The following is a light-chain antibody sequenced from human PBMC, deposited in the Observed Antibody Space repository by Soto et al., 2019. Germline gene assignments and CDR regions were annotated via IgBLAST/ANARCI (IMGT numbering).Light chain of an antibody. CDR2: GAF. CDR1: QTVSSNY. CDR3: QQYGSSPKWT. V-gene: IGKV3-20*01. J-gene: IGKJ1*01. Sequence: EIILTQSPDTLSLSPGERATLSCRAIQTVSSNYLAWCQQRPGQAPRLLIYGAFTRAAGIPDRFSGSGSGTDFTLTITRLEPEDSAVYYCQQYGSSPKWTFGQGTKVDTK.